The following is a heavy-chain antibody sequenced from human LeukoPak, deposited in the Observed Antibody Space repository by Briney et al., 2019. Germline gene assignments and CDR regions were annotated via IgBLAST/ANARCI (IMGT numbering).Heavy chain of an antibody. Sequence: SESLSLTCTVSGASISSSDDWWGWIRQPPGQGLEWVGSVRCTGVPFNNPALRSQVPISVDTSKTQSSPKLRSVPAADTAVYYCARQLGRGWWPFDIWGQGTMVTVSS. V-gene: IGHV4-39*01. J-gene: IGHJ3*02. CDR3: ARQLGRGWWPFDI. CDR2: VRCTGVP. CDR1: GASISSSDDW. D-gene: IGHD6-19*01.